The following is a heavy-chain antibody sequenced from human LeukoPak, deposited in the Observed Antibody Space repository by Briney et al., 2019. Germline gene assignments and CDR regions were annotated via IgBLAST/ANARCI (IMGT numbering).Heavy chain of an antibody. V-gene: IGHV1-2*02. Sequence: ASVKVSCKASGYTFTGHYMHWVRQAPGQGLEWMGWINPNSGGTNYAQKFQGRVTMTRDTSISTAYMEVSRLRSDDTAVYYCAKDHPGSIAARKIFEYWGQGTLVTVSS. CDR1: GYTFTGHY. J-gene: IGHJ4*02. CDR3: AKDHPGSIAARKIFEY. D-gene: IGHD6-6*01. CDR2: INPNSGGT.